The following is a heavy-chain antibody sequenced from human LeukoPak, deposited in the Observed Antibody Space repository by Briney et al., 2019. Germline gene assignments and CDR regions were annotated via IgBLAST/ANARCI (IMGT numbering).Heavy chain of an antibody. J-gene: IGHJ4*02. D-gene: IGHD4-17*01. CDR1: GDSVSSNSAA. CDR3: ARARDYGDISFDS. CDR2: TYYRSKWST. Sequence: SQTLSLTCAISGDSVSSNSAAWNWIRQSPSRGLEWLGRTYYRSKWSTNSAVSVRSRISINPDTSKNQFSLQLNSVTPEDTAVYFCARARDYGDISFDSWGQGTLVTVSS. V-gene: IGHV6-1*01.